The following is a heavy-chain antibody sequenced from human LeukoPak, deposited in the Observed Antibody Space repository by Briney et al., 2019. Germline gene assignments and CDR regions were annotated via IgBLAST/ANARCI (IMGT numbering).Heavy chain of an antibody. Sequence: PGESLRLSCAASGFTFSSYAMSWVRQAPGKGLEWVSDISVSGSRIYYADSVKGRFTISRDNSKNTLYLQMNSLRAEDTAVYYCAKDSYLWSMDVWGQGTTVTVSS. CDR1: GFTFSSYA. CDR3: AKDSYLWSMDV. CDR2: ISVSGSRI. D-gene: IGHD1-1*01. V-gene: IGHV3-23*01. J-gene: IGHJ6*02.